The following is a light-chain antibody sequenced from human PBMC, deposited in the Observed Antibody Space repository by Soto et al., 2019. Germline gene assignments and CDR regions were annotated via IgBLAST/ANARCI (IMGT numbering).Light chain of an antibody. V-gene: IGKV1D-16*01. J-gene: IGKJ1*01. CDR3: QHYNSYSEA. CDR1: QGISNW. CDR2: AAS. Sequence: DIQMTQSPSSVSASVGDRVTITCRASQGISNWLAWYQQKPGKAPSLLIHAASSLQSGVPSRFSGSGYGTDFTLTISRLQPDDFATYYCQHYNSYSEAFGQGTKVELK.